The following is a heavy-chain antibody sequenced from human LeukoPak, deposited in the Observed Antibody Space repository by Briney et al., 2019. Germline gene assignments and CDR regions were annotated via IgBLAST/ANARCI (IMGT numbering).Heavy chain of an antibody. CDR1: GTSVNSGSYY. V-gene: IGHV4-61*01. J-gene: IGHJ6*02. Sequence: PSETLSLTCTLSGTSVNSGSYYWSWIRQPPGKGLEWIGYIYFGGRTDYNPSLKSRVSISVDTSNNQLSLKLDSVTAADTAVYYCARNQAATSRYYYGLDVWGQGTTVTVSS. CDR2: IYFGGRT. D-gene: IGHD2-15*01. CDR3: ARNQAATSRYYYGLDV.